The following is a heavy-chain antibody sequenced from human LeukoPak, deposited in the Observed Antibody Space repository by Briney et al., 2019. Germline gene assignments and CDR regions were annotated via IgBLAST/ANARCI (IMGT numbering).Heavy chain of an antibody. V-gene: IGHV3-30*02. CDR1: GFTFSNYG. D-gene: IGHD6-13*01. Sequence: PGGSLRLSCTASGFTFSNYGIHWVRQAPGKGLEWVAFIRYDETDTYYADSVKGRFIISRVNSKNTVWLQMSSLSDDDTAIYYCARAPYRGGSSWTEFDYWGQGTLVAVSS. CDR3: ARAPYRGGSSWTEFDY. J-gene: IGHJ4*02. CDR2: IRYDETDT.